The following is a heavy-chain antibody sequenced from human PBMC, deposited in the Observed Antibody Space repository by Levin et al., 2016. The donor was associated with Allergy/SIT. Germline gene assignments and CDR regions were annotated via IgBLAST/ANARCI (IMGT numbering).Heavy chain of an antibody. Sequence: GESLKISCAASGFTFSRYAMHWVRQAPGKGLEWVAVISYHEANRYYGDSVKGRFTISRDNSKNMVYLQMSSLRAEDTAVYYCAKEQKPWQNVYYSDMDVWGQGTTVTVSS. CDR2: ISYHEANR. CDR1: GFTFSRYA. J-gene: IGHJ6*02. V-gene: IGHV3-30*18. CDR3: AKEQKPWQNVYYSDMDV.